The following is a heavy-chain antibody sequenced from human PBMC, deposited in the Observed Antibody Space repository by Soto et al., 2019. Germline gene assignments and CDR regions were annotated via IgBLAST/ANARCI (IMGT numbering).Heavy chain of an antibody. Sequence: SVKVSCKASGFTFTSSAVQWVRQARGQRLEWIGWIVVGSGNTNYAQKFQERVTITRDMSTSTAYVELSSLRSEDTAVYYCAADGTYYYDSSGYYFFDDWGQGTLVTVTS. D-gene: IGHD3-22*01. V-gene: IGHV1-58*01. CDR2: IVVGSGNT. J-gene: IGHJ4*02. CDR1: GFTFTSSA. CDR3: AADGTYYYDSSGYYFFDD.